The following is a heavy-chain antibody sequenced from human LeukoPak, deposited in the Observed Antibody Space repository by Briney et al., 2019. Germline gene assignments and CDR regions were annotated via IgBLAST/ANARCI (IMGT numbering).Heavy chain of an antibody. V-gene: IGHV5-51*01. Sequence: GESLKISCKGSGYSFTNYWIGWVRQMPGKGLEWMGIIYPGDSDTTYSPSFQGQVTISADRSIRIAYLQWSSLKASDTAMYYCARYSRIAAAASRTFDYWGQGTLVTVSS. CDR3: ARYSRIAAAASRTFDY. CDR2: IYPGDSDT. D-gene: IGHD6-13*01. J-gene: IGHJ4*02. CDR1: GYSFTNYW.